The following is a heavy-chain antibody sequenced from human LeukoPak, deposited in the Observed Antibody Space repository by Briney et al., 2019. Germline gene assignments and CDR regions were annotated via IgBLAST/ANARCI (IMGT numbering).Heavy chain of an antibody. J-gene: IGHJ4*02. D-gene: IGHD6-19*01. CDR1: GGSISDSTYY. CDR3: ARHSVAGTILDY. CDR2: IYYSGNT. V-gene: IGHV4-39*01. Sequence: SETLSLTCTVSGGSISDSTYYWGWIRQPPGKGLEWIGSIYYSGNTYYNPSLKSRVTISVDTSKNQFSLKLSSVTASDTAVYYCARHSVAGTILDYWGQGTLVTVSS.